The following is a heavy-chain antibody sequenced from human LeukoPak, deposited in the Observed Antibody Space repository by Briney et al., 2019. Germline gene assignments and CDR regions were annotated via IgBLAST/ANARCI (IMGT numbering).Heavy chain of an antibody. J-gene: IGHJ5*02. V-gene: IGHV1-46*01. CDR2: IIPIFGTA. Sequence: ASVKVSCKASGYTFTGYYMHWVRQAPGQGLEWMGGIIPIFGTANYAQKFQGRVTMTRDMATSTDYLEVSSLRSEDTAVYYCARDNSLRDTAWWFDPWGQGTLVTVSS. CDR3: ARDNSLRDTAWWFDP. D-gene: IGHD5-24*01. CDR1: GYTFTGYY.